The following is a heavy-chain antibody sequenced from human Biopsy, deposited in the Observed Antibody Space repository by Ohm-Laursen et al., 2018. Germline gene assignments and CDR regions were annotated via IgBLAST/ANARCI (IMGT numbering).Heavy chain of an antibody. Sequence: SETLSLTCAVSGVPIRGYYWSWVRRPAGRGLEWIGRVYVGGSNNYNPSLRSRVSLSVDTSKNQFSLMLSGVTAADTAVYYCVSIFHTNNERRPFDMWGQGTMVAVSA. V-gene: IGHV4-4*07. CDR1: GVPIRGYY. CDR2: VYVGGSN. D-gene: IGHD2-21*01. CDR3: VSIFHTNNERRPFDM. J-gene: IGHJ3*02.